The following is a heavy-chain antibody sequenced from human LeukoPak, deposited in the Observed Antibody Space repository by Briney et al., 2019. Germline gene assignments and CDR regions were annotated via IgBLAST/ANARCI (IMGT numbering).Heavy chain of an antibody. Sequence: PGESLRLSCAASGFTFSGSVMHWVRQASGKGLEWVGRITSKPNSYATVYAASVKGRFTISSDDSKNTAYLQMNSLKIEDTAVYYCTGGSGWYSPDYWGQGTLVTVSS. CDR3: TGGSGWYSPDY. CDR2: ITSKPNSYAT. D-gene: IGHD6-19*01. V-gene: IGHV3-73*01. CDR1: GFTFSGSV. J-gene: IGHJ4*02.